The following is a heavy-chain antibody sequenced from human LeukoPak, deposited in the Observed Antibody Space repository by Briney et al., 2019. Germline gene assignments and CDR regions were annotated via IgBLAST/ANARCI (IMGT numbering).Heavy chain of an antibody. J-gene: IGHJ4*02. Sequence: GGSLRLSCAASEFTFSSYTMHWVRQAPGKGLEWVAVISYDGSDEYYADSVKGRFTISREKSKSTLYLQMNSLRAEDATMYYCARAPSGYYPYFDYWGQGTLVTVSS. CDR1: EFTFSSYT. D-gene: IGHD3-3*01. V-gene: IGHV3-30*04. CDR3: ARAPSGYYPYFDY. CDR2: ISYDGSDE.